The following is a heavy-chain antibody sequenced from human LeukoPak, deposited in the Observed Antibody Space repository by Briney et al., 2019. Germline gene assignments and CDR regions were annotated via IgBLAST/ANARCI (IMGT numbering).Heavy chain of an antibody. V-gene: IGHV3-30*18. CDR1: GFTFSSYG. CDR3: TKGPGSSDWRNAFDI. Sequence: GGSLRLSCAVSGFTFSSYGMHWARQAQGKGLEWVAVISYDGSNKYHADSVKGRFTISRDNSKNTLYLEMNSLRAEDTAVYYCTKGPGSSDWRNAFDIWGQGTMVTVSS. J-gene: IGHJ3*02. D-gene: IGHD6-19*01. CDR2: ISYDGSNK.